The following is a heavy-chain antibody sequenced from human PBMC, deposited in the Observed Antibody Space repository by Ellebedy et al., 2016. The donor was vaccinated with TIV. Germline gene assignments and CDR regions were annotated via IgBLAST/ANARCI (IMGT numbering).Heavy chain of an antibody. CDR1: GYTFASYP. CDR3: VRGDPLVLGY. J-gene: IGHJ4*02. Sequence: GESLKISXVASGYTFASYPLNWVRQAPGKGLEWVSGIGISPGNIYYADSVKGRFTISRDNARSSLYLQMNSLRDEDTAVYYCVRGDPLVLGYWGQGTLVTVSS. V-gene: IGHV3-48*02. D-gene: IGHD6-13*01. CDR2: IGISPGNI.